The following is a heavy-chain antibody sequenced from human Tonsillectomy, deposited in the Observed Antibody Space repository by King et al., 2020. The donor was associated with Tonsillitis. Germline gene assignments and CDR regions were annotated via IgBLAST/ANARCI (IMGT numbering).Heavy chain of an antibody. D-gene: IGHD2-2*01. CDR2: ISYDGSIK. J-gene: IGHJ6*02. V-gene: IGHV3-30*18. CDR1: GFTFSSYG. CDR3: AKDLCSSTSCPYYYYYYGMDV. Sequence: VQLVESGGGVVQPGRSLRLSCAASGFTFSSYGMHWVRQAPGKGLEWVAVISYDGSIKYYTDSVKGRFTISRDNSKNTLFLQMNSLRAEDTAVYYWAKDLCSSTSCPYYYYYYGMDVWGQRTTVTVSS.